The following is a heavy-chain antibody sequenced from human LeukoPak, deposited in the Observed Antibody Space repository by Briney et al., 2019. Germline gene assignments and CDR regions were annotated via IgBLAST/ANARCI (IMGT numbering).Heavy chain of an antibody. CDR3: ARVWRYYDSSGSEPDY. CDR2: INPNSGGT. V-gene: IGHV1-2*02. D-gene: IGHD3-22*01. J-gene: IGHJ4*02. Sequence: ASVKVSCKASGYTFTGYYMHWVRQAPGQGLEWMGWINPNSGGTNYAQKFQGRVTMTRDTSISTAYMELSRLRSDDTAVYYCARVWRYYDSSGSEPDYWGQGTLVTVSS. CDR1: GYTFTGYY.